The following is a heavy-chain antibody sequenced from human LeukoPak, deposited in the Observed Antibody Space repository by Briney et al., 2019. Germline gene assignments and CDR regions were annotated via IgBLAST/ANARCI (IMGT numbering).Heavy chain of an antibody. CDR1: GYTFTSYY. CDR3: ARASYDFWSGPNWFDP. D-gene: IGHD3-3*01. V-gene: IGHV1-46*01. J-gene: IGHJ5*02. Sequence: ASVKVSCKASGYTFTSYYMHWVRQAPGQGLEWMGIINPSGGSTSYAQKFQGRVTMTRDTSTSTVYMELSSLRSEDTAVYYCARASYDFWSGPNWFDPWGQGTLVTVSS. CDR2: INPSGGST.